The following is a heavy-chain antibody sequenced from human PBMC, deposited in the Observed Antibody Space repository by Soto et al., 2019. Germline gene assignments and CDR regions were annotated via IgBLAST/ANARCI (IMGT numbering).Heavy chain of an antibody. J-gene: IGHJ4*02. Sequence: EASVKVSCKSSGYTFTSYGISWVRQAPGQGLEWMGWISAYNGNTNYAQKLQGRVTMTTDTSTSTAYMELRSLRSDDTAVYYCARDGGPVVPAAMPNEFDYWGQGTLVTVSS. CDR3: ARDGGPVVPAAMPNEFDY. D-gene: IGHD2-2*01. CDR2: ISAYNGNT. CDR1: GYTFTSYG. V-gene: IGHV1-18*01.